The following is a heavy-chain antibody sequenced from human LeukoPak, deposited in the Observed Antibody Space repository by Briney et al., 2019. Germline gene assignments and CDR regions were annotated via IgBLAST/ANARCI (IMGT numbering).Heavy chain of an antibody. CDR3: ARLGNYGVYVTSAPFDY. CDR1: GFTFSSYS. J-gene: IGHJ4*02. CDR2: ISSSSSTI. D-gene: IGHD4-17*01. Sequence: PGGSLRLSCAASGFTFSSYSMNWVRQAPGKGLEWVSYISSSSSTIYYADSVKGRFTISRDNAKNSLYLQMNSLRAEDTAVYYCARLGNYGVYVTSAPFDYRGQGTLVTVSS. V-gene: IGHV3-48*01.